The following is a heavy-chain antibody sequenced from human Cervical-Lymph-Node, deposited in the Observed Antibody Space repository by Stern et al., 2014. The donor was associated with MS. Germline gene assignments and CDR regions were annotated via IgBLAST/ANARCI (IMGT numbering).Heavy chain of an antibody. CDR3: AKYCSDSICNGFDH. CDR1: GFTFRRYN. D-gene: IGHD2-15*01. J-gene: IGHJ4*02. Sequence: EVQLVASGAGLVKPGGSLRLSCAASGFTFRRYNINWVRQAPGQGLEWVSSISSTATYIYYSDPVRGRLTISRDNAKTALFLQMNSLRVEDTAVYYCAKYCSDSICNGFDHWGQGALVTVSS. V-gene: IGHV3-21*01. CDR2: ISSTATYI.